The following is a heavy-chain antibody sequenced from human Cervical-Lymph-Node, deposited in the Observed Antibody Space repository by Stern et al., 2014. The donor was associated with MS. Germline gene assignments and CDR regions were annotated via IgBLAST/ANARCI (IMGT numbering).Heavy chain of an antibody. J-gene: IGHJ3*02. V-gene: IGHV1-2*06. Sequence: QVQLVESGAEVKKPGASVKVSCKASGYTFTGYYMHWVRQAPGQGLELMGRIHHNSGGTNFAQKFQGRGPMTNDTSTSTHSMMMRRLEADDAAVYYYARGVGATWEDAFDIWGQGTMVTVSS. CDR3: ARGVGATWEDAFDI. CDR2: IHHNSGGT. CDR1: GYTFTGYY. D-gene: IGHD1-26*01.